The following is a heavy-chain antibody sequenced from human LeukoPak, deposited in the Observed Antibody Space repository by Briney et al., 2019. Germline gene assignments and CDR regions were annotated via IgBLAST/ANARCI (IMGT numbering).Heavy chain of an antibody. CDR3: ARGGYYYDSSGFHFDY. Sequence: ASVKVSCKVSGYTLTELSMHWVRQAPGKGLEWMGGFDPEDGETIYAQKFQGRVTMTEDTSTDTAYMELSSLRSEDAAVYYCARGGYYYDSSGFHFDYWGQGTLVTVSS. CDR2: FDPEDGET. D-gene: IGHD3-22*01. CDR1: GYTLTELS. J-gene: IGHJ4*02. V-gene: IGHV1-24*01.